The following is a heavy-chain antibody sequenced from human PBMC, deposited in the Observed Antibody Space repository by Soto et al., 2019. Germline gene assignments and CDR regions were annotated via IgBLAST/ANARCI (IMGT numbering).Heavy chain of an antibody. CDR2: SSGSDGST. J-gene: IGHJ4*02. V-gene: IGHV3-23*01. CDR1: GFTFTTYA. D-gene: IGHD7-27*01. CDR3: TKDGANWGRIDH. Sequence: EVQLLESGGGLVQPGGSLRLSCAASGFTFTTYAMSWVRQAPGKGVEWVSASSGSDGSTYYADSAKGRFTISRDNSKNTLYLQMNSLRAEDTAVYYCTKDGANWGRIDHWGQGTLVTVSS.